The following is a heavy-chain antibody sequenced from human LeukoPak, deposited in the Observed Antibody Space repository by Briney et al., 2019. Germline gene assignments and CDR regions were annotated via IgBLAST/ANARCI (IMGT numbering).Heavy chain of an antibody. Sequence: ASVKVSCKASGGTFSSYAISWVRQAPGQGLEWMGGIIPIFGTANYAQKFQGRVTITADESTSTAYMELSSLRSEDTAVYYCARDPPWLGYHHFDYWGQGTLVTVSS. D-gene: IGHD3-9*01. J-gene: IGHJ4*02. CDR3: ARDPPWLGYHHFDY. CDR1: GGTFSSYA. CDR2: IIPIFGTA. V-gene: IGHV1-69*13.